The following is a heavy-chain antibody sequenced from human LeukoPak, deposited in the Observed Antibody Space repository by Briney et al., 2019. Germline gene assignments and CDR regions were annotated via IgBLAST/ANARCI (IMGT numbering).Heavy chain of an antibody. D-gene: IGHD3/OR15-3a*01. CDR2: MWYDGSNK. CDR1: GFTFGSYD. V-gene: IGHV3-33*01. J-gene: IGHJ4*02. CDR3: ARHKDWTFDY. Sequence: PGGSLRLSCAASGFTFGSYDMHWVRQVPGKGLEWVAVMWYDGSNKYYADSVKGRFTISRDISKNTLYLQMNSLRAEDTAVYYCARHKDWTFDYWGQGTLVTVSS.